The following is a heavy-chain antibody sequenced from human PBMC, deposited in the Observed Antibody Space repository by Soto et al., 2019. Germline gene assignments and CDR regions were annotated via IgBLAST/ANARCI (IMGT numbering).Heavy chain of an antibody. J-gene: IGHJ4*02. D-gene: IGHD3-16*01. Sequence: EVQLLESGGGLVQPGGSLRLSCAASGLRVSSFAMTWARQAPGKGLEWISSVNGDGTATYYANSVKGRFTISRDTSKNTLYLQMDSLRAEDTAVYYCAKITRSWGQGTLVTVSS. CDR3: AKITRS. CDR1: GLRVSSFA. CDR2: VNGDGTAT. V-gene: IGHV3-23*01.